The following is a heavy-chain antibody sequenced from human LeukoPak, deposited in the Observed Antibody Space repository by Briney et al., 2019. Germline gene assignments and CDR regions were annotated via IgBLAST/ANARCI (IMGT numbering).Heavy chain of an antibody. Sequence: GGSLRLSCAASGFTFSSYWMHWVRQAPGKGLEWVSAISGSGGSTYYADSVKGRFTISRDNSKNTLYLQMNSLRAEDTAVYYCARAIFGVVITPFDYWGQGTLVTVSS. CDR2: ISGSGGST. D-gene: IGHD3-3*01. CDR3: ARAIFGVVITPFDY. J-gene: IGHJ4*02. CDR1: GFTFSSYW. V-gene: IGHV3-23*01.